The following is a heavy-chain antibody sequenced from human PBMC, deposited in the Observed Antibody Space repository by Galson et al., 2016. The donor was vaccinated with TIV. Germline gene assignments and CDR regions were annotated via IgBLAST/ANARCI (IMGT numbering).Heavy chain of an antibody. CDR2: LYDDGST. CDR3: ARVLRLCGNECYLRYYYGMDV. CDR1: GLIVSDNS. V-gene: IGHV3-66*02. D-gene: IGHD2-21*01. Sequence: SLRLSCAASGLIVSDNSMTWVRQAPGKGLECVALLYDDGSTIYADSVKGRFTISRDNSKNMVYLQMNSLRPVDTAVYFCARVLRLCGNECYLRYYYGMDVWGQGTTVTVSS. J-gene: IGHJ6*02.